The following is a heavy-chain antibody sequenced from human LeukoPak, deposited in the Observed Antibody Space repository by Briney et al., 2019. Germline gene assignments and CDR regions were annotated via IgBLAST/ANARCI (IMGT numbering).Heavy chain of an antibody. CDR2: ISRTGNSI. V-gene: IGHV3-48*03. Sequence: GGSLRLSCAASGFTLTSYEMNWVRLAPGKGLEWISYISRTGNSIYYADSVKGRFTVSRDSAKNSLYLQMNSLRAEDTAVYYCARGPYSSNWFVDYWGQGTLVTVAS. J-gene: IGHJ4*02. CDR1: GFTLTSYE. CDR3: ARGPYSSNWFVDY. D-gene: IGHD6-13*01.